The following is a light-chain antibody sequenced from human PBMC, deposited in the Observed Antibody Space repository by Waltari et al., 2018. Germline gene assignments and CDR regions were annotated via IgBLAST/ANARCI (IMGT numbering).Light chain of an antibody. Sequence: QSALTQPPSASGSPGQPVTISCTGTSRAVGGYNYVSWYQQHPGKAPKLMIYEVSKRPSGVPDRFSGSKSGNTASLTVSGLQAEDEADYYCSSYAGSNRIFGTGTKVTVL. V-gene: IGLV2-8*01. J-gene: IGLJ1*01. CDR3: SSYAGSNRI. CDR1: SRAVGGYNY. CDR2: EVS.